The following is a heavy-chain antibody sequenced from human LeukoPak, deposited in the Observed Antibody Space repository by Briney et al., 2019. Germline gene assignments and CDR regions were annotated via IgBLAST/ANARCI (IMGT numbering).Heavy chain of an antibody. V-gene: IGHV4-59*01. Sequence: SETLSLTCTVSGGSISSYYWSWIRQPPGKGLELIGYIYYSGSTNYNPSPKSRVTISVDTSKNQFSLKLSSVTAADTAVYYCARDLGYSSSGGFDYWGQGTLVTVSS. D-gene: IGHD6-6*01. CDR2: IYYSGST. CDR3: ARDLGYSSSGGFDY. J-gene: IGHJ4*02. CDR1: GGSISSYY.